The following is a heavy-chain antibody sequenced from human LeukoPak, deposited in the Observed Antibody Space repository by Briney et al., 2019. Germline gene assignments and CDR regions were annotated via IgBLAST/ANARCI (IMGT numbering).Heavy chain of an antibody. CDR3: ARDINSVAFDM. Sequence: GGSLRLSCAGSAFTFSSHTINWVRQAPGRGLEWVSCIGFSTTYIHYADSVKGRFTVTRDNAKGSVSLQMNSLRAEDTAVYYCARDINSVAFDMWGQGTVVTVSS. CDR1: AFTFSSHT. CDR2: IGFSTTYI. D-gene: IGHD1-1*01. J-gene: IGHJ3*02. V-gene: IGHV3-21*01.